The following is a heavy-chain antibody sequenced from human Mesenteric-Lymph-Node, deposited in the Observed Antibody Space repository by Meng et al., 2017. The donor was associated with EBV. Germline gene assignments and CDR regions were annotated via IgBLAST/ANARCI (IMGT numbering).Heavy chain of an antibody. J-gene: IGHJ4*02. CDR3: ARRLHYYGSLGS. V-gene: IGHV4-34*01. Sequence: QVQLQQWGAGLLKPSETLSLTCAVYGGSFSGYYWSWIRQPPGKGLEWIGDTGTSYYNPSLKNRVTISVDTSNQFSLKLSSVTAADTAVYYCARRLHYYGSLGSWGQGTLVTVSS. CDR1: GGSFSGYY. D-gene: IGHD3-10*01. CDR2: TGTS.